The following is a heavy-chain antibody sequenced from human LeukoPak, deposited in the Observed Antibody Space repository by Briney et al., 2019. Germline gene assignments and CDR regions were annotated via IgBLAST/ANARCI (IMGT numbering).Heavy chain of an antibody. D-gene: IGHD3-22*01. Sequence: GASMKVSCNTSGYTFTDYYIHWVRQAPGQGLEWMGWSNPKSGVTNYAQNFQDRVTLTSDKSLSTAYMVLSGLTSGDTAVYYCARALGNYYHSTVYQAYWGQGHLVTVSS. CDR1: GYTFTDYY. V-gene: IGHV1-2*02. J-gene: IGHJ4*02. CDR2: SNPKSGVT. CDR3: ARALGNYYHSTVYQAY.